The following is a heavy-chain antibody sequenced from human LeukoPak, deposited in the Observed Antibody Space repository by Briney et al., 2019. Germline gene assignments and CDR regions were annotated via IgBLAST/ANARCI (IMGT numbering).Heavy chain of an antibody. D-gene: IGHD2-2*01. CDR3: AKDLGYCSGTSCSYFDY. Sequence: PGGSLRLSCAASGFTFSSYAMSWVRQAPGKGLEWVSAISGSGGSTYYADSVKGRFTISRDNSKNTLYLQMNSLRAEDTAVYYCAKDLGYCSGTSCSYFDYWGQGTLVTVSS. V-gene: IGHV3-23*01. CDR2: ISGSGGST. J-gene: IGHJ4*02. CDR1: GFTFSSYA.